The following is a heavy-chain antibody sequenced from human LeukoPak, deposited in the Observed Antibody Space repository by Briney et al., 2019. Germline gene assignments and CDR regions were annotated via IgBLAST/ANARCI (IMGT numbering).Heavy chain of an antibody. V-gene: IGHV3-30-3*01. J-gene: IGHJ4*02. CDR1: GFTFSSYA. D-gene: IGHD5-24*01. Sequence: GGSLRLSCAASGFTFSSYAMHWVRQAPGKGLEWVAVISYDGSNKYYADSVKGRFTISRDNSKNTLYLQMNSLRAEDTAVYYCARAAGLAWLQNYFDYWGQGTLVTVSS. CDR3: ARAAGLAWLQNYFDY. CDR2: ISYDGSNK.